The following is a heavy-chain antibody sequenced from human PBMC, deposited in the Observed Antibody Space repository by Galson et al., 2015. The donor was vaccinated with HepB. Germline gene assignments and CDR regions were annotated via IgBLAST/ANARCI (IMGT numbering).Heavy chain of an antibody. CDR3: ARVLSVRATAGTKAAFDI. Sequence: SVKVSCKASGYTFIGYFMHWVRQAPGQGLEWMGRINPNSGGTNYAQKFQGRVTMTRDTPISTAYMELSGLRSDDTAVYYCARVLSVRATAGTKAAFDIWGQGTLVTVSS. CDR2: INPNSGGT. D-gene: IGHD6-13*01. CDR1: GYTFIGYF. V-gene: IGHV1-2*06. J-gene: IGHJ3*02.